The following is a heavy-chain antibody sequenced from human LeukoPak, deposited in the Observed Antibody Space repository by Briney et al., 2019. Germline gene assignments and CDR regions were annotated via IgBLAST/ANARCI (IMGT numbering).Heavy chain of an antibody. D-gene: IGHD3-10*01. Sequence: ASVKVSCKASGYTFTSYAMKWVRQAPGQGLEWMGWINTNTGNPTYAQGFTGRFVFSLDTSVSTAYLQICSLKAEDTAVYYCAREGYYYGSGSPNWFDPWGQGTLVTVSS. J-gene: IGHJ5*02. CDR3: AREGYYYGSGSPNWFDP. CDR2: INTNTGNP. CDR1: GYTFTSYA. V-gene: IGHV7-4-1*01.